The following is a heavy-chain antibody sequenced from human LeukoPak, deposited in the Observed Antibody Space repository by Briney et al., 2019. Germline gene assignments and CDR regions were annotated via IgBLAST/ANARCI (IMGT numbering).Heavy chain of an antibody. CDR2: ISAAGSAT. V-gene: IGHV3-23*01. CDR1: RFTFSRCP. CDR3: AKRLGAADTYGRALDY. J-gene: IGHJ1*01. Sequence: GGSLRLSCAASRFTFSRCPMSWVRQAPGKGLEWVSTISAAGSATYYADSVKGRFTISRDNFKNTLYLQMNNLRAEDTALYYCAKRLGAADTYGRALDYWGQGTLVTVSS. D-gene: IGHD2-15*01.